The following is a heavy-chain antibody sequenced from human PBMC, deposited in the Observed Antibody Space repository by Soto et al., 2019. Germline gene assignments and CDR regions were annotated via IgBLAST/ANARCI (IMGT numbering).Heavy chain of an antibody. Sequence: QVQLVESGGGVVQPGRSLRLSCAASGFTFSSYGMHWVRQAPGKGLEWVAVISYDGSNKYYADSGKSRFTISRDNSKNALYLQNDSRRDEDTAVYYWAKEGRYYDFLSALHGMDVWGQGTTVTVSS. CDR1: GFTFSSYG. J-gene: IGHJ6*02. V-gene: IGHV3-30*18. D-gene: IGHD3-3*01. CDR3: AKEGRYYDFLSALHGMDV. CDR2: ISYDGSNK.